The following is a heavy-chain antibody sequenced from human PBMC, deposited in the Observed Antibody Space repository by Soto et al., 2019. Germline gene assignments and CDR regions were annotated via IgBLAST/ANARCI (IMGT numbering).Heavy chain of an antibody. J-gene: IGHJ3*02. V-gene: IGHV3-74*01. Sequence: GGSLRLSCAASGFTFSSYWMHWVRQAPGPGLEWVSRINSDGSGTSYADSVKGRFTISRDNAKNTLYMQMNSLKAEDTAVYYRAIEPKNPKAGVDAFEIWGQGTMVTVSS. CDR1: GFTFSSYW. CDR3: AIEPKNPKAGVDAFEI. CDR2: INSDGSGT.